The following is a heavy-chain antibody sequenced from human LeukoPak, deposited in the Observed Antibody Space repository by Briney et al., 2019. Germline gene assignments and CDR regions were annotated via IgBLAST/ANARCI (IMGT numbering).Heavy chain of an antibody. Sequence: PSETLSLTCTVSGGSISSSDYYWGWIRQPSEKGLEWIGAISSSGSTYYNPSLKSRVTISVDSSKNQFSLKLSSVTAADTAVYYCARRTSNPVGAIDYWGQGTLVTVSS. CDR2: ISSSGST. CDR1: GGSISSSDYY. V-gene: IGHV4-39*01. J-gene: IGHJ4*02. CDR3: ARRTSNPVGAIDY. D-gene: IGHD1-26*01.